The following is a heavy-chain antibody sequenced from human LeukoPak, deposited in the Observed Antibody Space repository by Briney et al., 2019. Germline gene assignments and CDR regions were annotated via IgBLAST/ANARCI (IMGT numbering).Heavy chain of an antibody. CDR3: ARMTVSGRDNWFDP. D-gene: IGHD6-19*01. V-gene: IGHV1-8*03. J-gene: IGHJ5*02. Sequence: ASVKVSCKASGYTFTTFDINWVRQAPGQGLEWMGWMNPNSGNTGYAQKFQGRVTITRDTSIRTAYMELSGLSSEDTAVYYCARMTVSGRDNWFDPWGQGTLVTVSS. CDR2: MNPNSGNT. CDR1: GYTFTTFD.